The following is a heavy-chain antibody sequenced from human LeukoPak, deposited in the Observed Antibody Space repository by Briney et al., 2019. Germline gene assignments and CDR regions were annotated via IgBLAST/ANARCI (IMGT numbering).Heavy chain of an antibody. CDR3: AKDILDI. J-gene: IGHJ3*02. V-gene: IGHV3-49*04. CDR2: MKSRTYGGTT. CDR1: GFTFGDYA. Sequence: GGSLRLSCTASGFTFGDYAMSWVRQAPGKGLEWVGFMKSRTYGGTTECAASVKGRFTISRDDSKSIAYLQMNSLKTEDTAVYYCAKDILDIWGQGTLVTVSS.